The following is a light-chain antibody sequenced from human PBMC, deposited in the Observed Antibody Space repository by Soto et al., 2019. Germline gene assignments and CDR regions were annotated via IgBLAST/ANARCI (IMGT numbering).Light chain of an antibody. CDR2: AAS. CDR1: QSISTY. V-gene: IGKV1-39*01. Sequence: DIQMTQSPSTLSASVGDRVTITCRASQSISTYLNWYQQKLGRAPTLLIYAASSLQSGVPSRFSGGGSGTDFTLTISSLQPEDVAMYFCQQCNSSPRTFGQGNKVDIK. J-gene: IGKJ1*01. CDR3: QQCNSSPRT.